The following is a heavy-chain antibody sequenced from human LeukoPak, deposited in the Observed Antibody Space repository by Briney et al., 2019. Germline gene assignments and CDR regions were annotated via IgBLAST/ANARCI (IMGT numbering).Heavy chain of an antibody. D-gene: IGHD3-22*01. Sequence: SETLSLTCTVSGGSLSGSIYYWGWIRQPPGKGLEWIGSIYSSGSTYYSPSLKSRVTISVDTSKNQFSLKLSSVTAADTAVYYCARPNYYDSSGYYAFFDYWGQGTLVTVSS. J-gene: IGHJ4*02. CDR3: ARPNYYDSSGYYAFFDY. V-gene: IGHV4-39*01. CDR1: GGSLSGSIYY. CDR2: IYSSGST.